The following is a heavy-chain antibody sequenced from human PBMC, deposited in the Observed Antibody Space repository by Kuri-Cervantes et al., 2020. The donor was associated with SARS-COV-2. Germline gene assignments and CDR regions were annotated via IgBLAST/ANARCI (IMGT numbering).Heavy chain of an antibody. CDR1: GFTFSDYY. CDR3: ARGQGSGWYLGLSANWFDA. D-gene: IGHD6-19*01. J-gene: IGHJ5*02. CDR2: ISSSSSYT. Sequence: GGSLRLSCAASGFTFSDYYMSGIRQAPGKGLEWVSYISSSSSYTNYADSVKGRFTISRDNAKNSLYLQMNSLRAEDTAVYYCARGQGSGWYLGLSANWFDAWGQGTLVTVSS. V-gene: IGHV3-11*06.